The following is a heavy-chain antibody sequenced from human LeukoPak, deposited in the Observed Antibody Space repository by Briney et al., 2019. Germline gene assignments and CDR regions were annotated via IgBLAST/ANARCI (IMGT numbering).Heavy chain of an antibody. V-gene: IGHV3-7*01. CDR3: ARQPIYEAYFDF. CDR2: IKHDGSEK. J-gene: IGHJ4*02. Sequence: HPGGSLRLSCAASGFPFDRYWMSWVRLAPGKGLEWVANIKHDGSEKTFVDSVKGRFTISRDNAENSLYLQMNSLRAEDTAVYYCARQPIYEAYFDFWGQGTLVTVSS. D-gene: IGHD3-16*01. CDR1: GFPFDRYW.